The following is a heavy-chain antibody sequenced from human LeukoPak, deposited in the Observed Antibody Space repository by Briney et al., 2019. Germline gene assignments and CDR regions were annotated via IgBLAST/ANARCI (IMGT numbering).Heavy chain of an antibody. CDR1: GYTFTGYY. CDR3: ARRVVSTSSWFVP. Sequence: ASVKVSCKASGYTFTGYYMHWVRQAPGQGLEWMGWISAYNGNTNYAQKILGRVTMTTDASTRTAYRKRRRLRSDDTAVYYIARRVVSTSSWFVPWGQGTLVTVSS. J-gene: IGHJ5*02. CDR2: ISAYNGNT. D-gene: IGHD3-22*01. V-gene: IGHV1-18*04.